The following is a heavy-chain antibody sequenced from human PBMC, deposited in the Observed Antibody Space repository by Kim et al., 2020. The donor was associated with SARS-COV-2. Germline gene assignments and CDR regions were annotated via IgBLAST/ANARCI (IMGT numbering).Heavy chain of an antibody. CDR2: IYYSGST. J-gene: IGHJ6*02. CDR1: GGSISSYY. Sequence: SETLSLTCTVSGGSISSYYWSWIRQPPGKGLEWIGYIYYSGSTNYNPSLKSRVTISVDTSKNQFSLKLSSVTAADTAVYYCARHTALWFGELDKIPYYYYGMDVWGQGTTVTVSS. CDR3: ARHTALWFGELDKIPYYYYGMDV. V-gene: IGHV4-59*08. D-gene: IGHD3-10*01.